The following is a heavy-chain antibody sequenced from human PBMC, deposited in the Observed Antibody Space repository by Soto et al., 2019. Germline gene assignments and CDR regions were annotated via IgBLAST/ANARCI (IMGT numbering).Heavy chain of an antibody. CDR1: GFTFGSYA. CDR2: IGGSGFVT. CDR3: AKDQGFNP. Sequence: GGSLRLSCAASGFTFGSYAMSWVRQAPGKGLEWVSSIGGSGFVTYYADSVKGRFTISRGNSKNTVFLQMNSLSAEDTALYYCAKDQGFNPKGQGTLVTVSS. J-gene: IGHJ5*02. V-gene: IGHV3-23*01.